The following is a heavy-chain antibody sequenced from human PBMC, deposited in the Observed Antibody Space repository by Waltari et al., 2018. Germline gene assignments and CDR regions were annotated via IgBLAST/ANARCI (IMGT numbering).Heavy chain of an antibody. D-gene: IGHD6-19*01. CDR1: GGSIRRYY. CDR2: SYYSGTT. Sequence: QVPLQESGPGLVEPSATLSLPCPVSGGSIRRYYWSWIRQPPGKGVEWIGYSYYSGTTNYNPSLKKRVTISVDTSKNQFSLKLSSVTAADTAVYYCARVSSGWYRGGFDYGGQGTLVTVSS. J-gene: IGHJ4*02. V-gene: IGHV4-59*01. CDR3: ARVSSGWYRGGFDY.